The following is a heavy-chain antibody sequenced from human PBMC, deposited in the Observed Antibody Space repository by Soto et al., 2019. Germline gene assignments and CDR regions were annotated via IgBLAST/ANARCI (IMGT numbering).Heavy chain of an antibody. CDR3: AGVFPRGGGYCTNGVCYATGAPDYGMDV. CDR2: ISAYNGNT. D-gene: IGHD2-8*01. J-gene: IGHJ6*02. Sequence: ASVKVSCKASGYTFTSYGISWVRQAPGQGLEWMGWISAYNGNTNYAQKLQGRVTMTTDTSTSTAYMELKSLRPDDTAVYYCAGVFPRGGGYCTNGVCYATGAPDYGMDVWGQGSTVTV. V-gene: IGHV1-18*04. CDR1: GYTFTSYG.